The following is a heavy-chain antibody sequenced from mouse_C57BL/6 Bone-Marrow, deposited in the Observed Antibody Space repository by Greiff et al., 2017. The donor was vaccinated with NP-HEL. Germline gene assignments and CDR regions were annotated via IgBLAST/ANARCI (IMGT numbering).Heavy chain of an antibody. J-gene: IGHJ2*01. D-gene: IGHD1-1*01. CDR2: IYPGSGGT. V-gene: IGHV1-55*01. CDR1: GYTFTSYW. CDR3: SRTFYLLLRYGY. Sequence: QVQLQQPGAELVKPGASVKMSCKASGYTFTSYWITWVKQRPGQGLEWIGDIYPGSGGTNYNEKFKSKATLTVDTSSSTAYMQLSSLTSDDSAVYYCSRTFYLLLRYGYWGQGTTLTVSS.